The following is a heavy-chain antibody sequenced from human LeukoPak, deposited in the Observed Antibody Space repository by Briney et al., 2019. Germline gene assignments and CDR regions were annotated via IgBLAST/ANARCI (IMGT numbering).Heavy chain of an antibody. CDR3: ASPTIRYCSGGSCHGLDAFDI. V-gene: IGHV5-51*01. CDR2: IYPGDSDT. CDR1: GYSLTSYW. J-gene: IGHJ3*02. Sequence: GESLKISCKGSGYSLTSYWIGWVRQMPGKGLEWMGIIYPGDSDTRYSPSFQGQVTISADKSISTAYLQWSSLKASDTAMYYCASPTIRYCSGGSCHGLDAFDIWGQGTMVTVSS. D-gene: IGHD2-15*01.